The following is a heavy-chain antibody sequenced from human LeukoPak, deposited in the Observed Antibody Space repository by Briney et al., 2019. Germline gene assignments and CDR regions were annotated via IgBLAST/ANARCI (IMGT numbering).Heavy chain of an antibody. J-gene: IGHJ4*02. V-gene: IGHV4-59*01. CDR1: GGSISSYY. CDR2: IYYRGSA. CDR3: ATMIQGVHTYFGS. D-gene: IGHD3-10*01. Sequence: SETLSLTCTVSGGSISSYYWSWIRQPPGKGLEWIGYIYYRGSANYNPYLRSRVTISVDTSKNQFSLKLSSVTAADTAVYYCATMIQGVHTYFGSWGQGNLVAVSS.